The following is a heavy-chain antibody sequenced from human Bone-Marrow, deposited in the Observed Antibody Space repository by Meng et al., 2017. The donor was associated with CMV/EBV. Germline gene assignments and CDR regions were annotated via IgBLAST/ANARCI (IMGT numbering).Heavy chain of an antibody. J-gene: IGHJ6*02. D-gene: IGHD5-24*01. CDR3: ARARTDGYYYYGMAV. V-gene: IGHV1-69*05. Sequence: SVKVSCKASGGTFISYAITWVRRAPGQGLEWMGGIIPIFGTANYAQKFQGRVTITTDESTSTAYMELSSLRSEDTAVYYCARARTDGYYYYGMAVWGQGNTVTCSS. CDR2: IIPIFGTA. CDR1: GGTFISYA.